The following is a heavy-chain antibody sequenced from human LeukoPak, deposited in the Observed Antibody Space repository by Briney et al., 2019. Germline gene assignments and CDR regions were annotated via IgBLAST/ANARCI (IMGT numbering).Heavy chain of an antibody. J-gene: IGHJ6*04. V-gene: IGHV4-31*03. CDR1: GGSISSGGYY. CDR3: AREELKCSGGSCYYYGMDV. Sequence: SETLSLTCTVSGGSISSGGYYWSWIRQHPGKGLECIGYIYYSGSTYYNPSLKSRVTISVDTSKNQFSLKLSSVTAADTAVYYCAREELKCSGGSCYYYGMDVWGKGTTVTVSS. CDR2: IYYSGST. D-gene: IGHD2-15*01.